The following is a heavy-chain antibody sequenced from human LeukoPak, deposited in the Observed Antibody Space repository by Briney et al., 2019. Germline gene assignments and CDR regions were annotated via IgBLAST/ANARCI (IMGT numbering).Heavy chain of an antibody. CDR1: GFTFSSYG. D-gene: IGHD6-13*01. V-gene: IGHV3-30*03. Sequence: PGRSLRLSCAASGFTFSSYGMHWVRQAPGKGLEWVAVISYDGSNKYYADSVKGRFTISRDNSKNTLYLQMNSLRAEDTAVYYCATSIAAAANFDYWGQGTLVTVSS. CDR3: ATSIAAAANFDY. J-gene: IGHJ4*02. CDR2: ISYDGSNK.